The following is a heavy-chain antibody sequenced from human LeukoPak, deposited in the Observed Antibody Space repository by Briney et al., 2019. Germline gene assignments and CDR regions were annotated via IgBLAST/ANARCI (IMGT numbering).Heavy chain of an antibody. CDR3: ARDPPSHCSGGSCYSDGDY. D-gene: IGHD2-15*01. Sequence: KPSETLSLTCAVYGGSFSGYYWGWIRQPPGKGLEWIGSIYHSGSTYYNPSLKSRVTISVDTSKNQFSLKLSSVTAADTAVYYCARDPPSHCSGGSCYSDGDYWGQGTLVTVSS. CDR1: GGSFSGYY. V-gene: IGHV4-38-2*02. CDR2: IYHSGST. J-gene: IGHJ4*02.